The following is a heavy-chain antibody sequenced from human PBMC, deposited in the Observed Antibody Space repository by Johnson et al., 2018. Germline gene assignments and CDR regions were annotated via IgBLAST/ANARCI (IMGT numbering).Heavy chain of an antibody. CDR2: ISYDGSNK. J-gene: IGHJ6*03. V-gene: IGHV3-30*04. Sequence: QVQLVQSGGGVVQPGRSLRLSCAASGFIFSSSAMRWVRQAPGKGLEWVAVISYDGSNKYYADSVKGRFTISRDNSKNTLYLQMNSLRAEDTAVYYCASGVGPDYYYYMDVWGKGTTVTVSS. D-gene: IGHD1-26*01. CDR3: ASGVGPDYYYYMDV. CDR1: GFIFSSSA.